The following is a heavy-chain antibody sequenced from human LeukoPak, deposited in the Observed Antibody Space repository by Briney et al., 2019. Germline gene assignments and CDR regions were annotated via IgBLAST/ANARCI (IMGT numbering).Heavy chain of an antibody. CDR2: IYTSGTT. CDR1: GGSISSGSYY. Sequence: SQTLSLTCTVSGGSISSGSYYWSWIRQPAGKGLEWIGRIYTSGTTNYNPSLKSRVTISVDTSKNQLSLKLSSVTAADTAVYYCARFRSNGDYWFDPWGQGTLSPSPQ. CDR3: ARFRSNGDYWFDP. V-gene: IGHV4-61*02. J-gene: IGHJ5*02. D-gene: IGHD4-17*01.